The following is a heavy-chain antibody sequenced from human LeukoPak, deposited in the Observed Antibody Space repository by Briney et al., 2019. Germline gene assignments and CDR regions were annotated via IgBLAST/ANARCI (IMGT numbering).Heavy chain of an antibody. CDR1: GGSISSYY. CDR3: ARGSLTFGGVTVEKYNWFDP. J-gene: IGHJ5*02. CDR2: IYYSGST. Sequence: PSETLSLTCTVSGGSISSYYWSWIRQSPGKGLEWIGYIYYSGSTNYNPSLKSRVTISVDTSKNQFSLKLSSVTAADTAVYYCARGSLTFGGVTVEKYNWFDPWGQGTLVTVSS. V-gene: IGHV4-59*01. D-gene: IGHD3-16*02.